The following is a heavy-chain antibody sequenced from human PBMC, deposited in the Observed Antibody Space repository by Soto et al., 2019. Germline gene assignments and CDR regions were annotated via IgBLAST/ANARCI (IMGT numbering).Heavy chain of an antibody. CDR2: INGGASST. D-gene: IGHD2-2*01. V-gene: IGHV3-23*01. CDR1: GFTFRAFA. J-gene: IGHJ4*02. Sequence: SGGSLRLSCTASGFTFRAFAMAWVRQAPGKGLDWVSTINGGASSTYYADSVRDRFTISRDNSKNTLYLEMNSLRVEDTAVYFCAKEPEMPGRGLDYWGQGALVTVSS. CDR3: AKEPEMPGRGLDY.